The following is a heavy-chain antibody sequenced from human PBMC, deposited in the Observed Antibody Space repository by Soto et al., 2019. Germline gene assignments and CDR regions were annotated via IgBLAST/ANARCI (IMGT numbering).Heavy chain of an antibody. CDR3: AIDSFDYYGSGSSPFDY. D-gene: IGHD3-10*01. CDR1: GFTFSSYS. Sequence: GGSLRLSCAASGFTFSSYSMNWVRQAPGKGLEWVSSISSSSSYIYYADSVKGRFTISRDNAKNSLYLQMNSLRAEDTAVYYCAIDSFDYYGSGSSPFDYWGQGTLVTVSS. J-gene: IGHJ4*02. V-gene: IGHV3-21*01. CDR2: ISSSSSYI.